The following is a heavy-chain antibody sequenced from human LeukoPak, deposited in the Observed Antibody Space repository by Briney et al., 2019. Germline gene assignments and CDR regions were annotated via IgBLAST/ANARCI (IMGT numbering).Heavy chain of an antibody. D-gene: IGHD6-13*01. V-gene: IGHV1-69*13. CDR2: IIPIFGTA. J-gene: IGHJ4*02. CDR1: GGTFSSYA. CDR3: AKDRFGAAGTAKVLDY. Sequence: GASVKVSCKASGGTFSSYAISWVRQAPGQGLEWMGGIIPIFGTANYAQKFQGRVTITADESTSTAYMELSSLRSEDTAVYYCAKDRFGAAGTAKVLDYWGQGTLVTVSS.